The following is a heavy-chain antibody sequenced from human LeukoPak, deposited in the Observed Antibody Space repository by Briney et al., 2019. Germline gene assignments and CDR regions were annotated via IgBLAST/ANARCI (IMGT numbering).Heavy chain of an antibody. J-gene: IGHJ6*02. CDR2: IWYDGSNK. CDR3: ARVSLVGAMELEYYYYYGMDV. Sequence: QPGRSLRLSCAASGFTFSGYAMHWVRQAPGKGLEWVAVIWYDGSNKYYADSVKGRFTISRDNSKNTLYLQMNSLRAEDTAVYYCARVSLVGAMELEYYYYYGMDVWGQGTTVTVSS. CDR1: GFTFSGYA. V-gene: IGHV3-33*08. D-gene: IGHD1-26*01.